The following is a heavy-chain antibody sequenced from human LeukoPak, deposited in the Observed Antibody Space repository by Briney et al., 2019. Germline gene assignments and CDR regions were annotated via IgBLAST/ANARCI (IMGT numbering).Heavy chain of an antibody. CDR2: IIPIFGTA. CDR1: GGTFSSYA. Sequence: SVKVSCKASGGTFSSYAITWVRQAPGQGLEWMGRIIPIFGTANYAQKFQGRVTITTDDSTNTDYMELRSLRSEDTAVYYCARGTMRVVVNDAFDIWGQGAMVTVSS. CDR3: ARGTMRVVVNDAFDI. V-gene: IGHV1-69*05. J-gene: IGHJ3*02. D-gene: IGHD3-22*01.